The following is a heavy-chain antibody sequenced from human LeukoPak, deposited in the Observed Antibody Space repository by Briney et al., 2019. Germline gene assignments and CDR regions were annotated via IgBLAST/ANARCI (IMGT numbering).Heavy chain of an antibody. J-gene: IGHJ4*02. V-gene: IGHV3-33*06. Sequence: GGSLRLSCAASGFIFSVYGMHWVRQAPGKGLEWVAVVSIDGRQKYHADSVRGRFTISRDNSKNTVYLEMNSLRVEDTAIYYRAKDMVIRDWGQGTLVTVTS. CDR1: GFIFSVYG. D-gene: IGHD2-21*01. CDR2: VSIDGRQK. CDR3: AKDMVIRD.